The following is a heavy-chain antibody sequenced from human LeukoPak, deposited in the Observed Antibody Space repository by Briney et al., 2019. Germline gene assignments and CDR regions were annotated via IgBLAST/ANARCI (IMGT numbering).Heavy chain of an antibody. J-gene: IGHJ3*02. CDR3: ATSKTHWGSYRFDAFDI. CDR1: GYTLTELS. CDR2: FDPEDGET. Sequence: ASVKVFCKVSGYTLTELSMHWVRQAPGKGLEWMGCFDPEDGETIYAQNFQGRVTMTEDTSTDTAYMELSSLRSEDAALYYCATSKTHWGSYRFDAFDIWGQGTMVTVSS. D-gene: IGHD3-16*02. V-gene: IGHV1-24*01.